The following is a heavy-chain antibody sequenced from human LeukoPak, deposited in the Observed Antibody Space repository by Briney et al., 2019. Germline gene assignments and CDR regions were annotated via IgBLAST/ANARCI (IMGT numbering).Heavy chain of an antibody. D-gene: IGHD6-13*01. CDR2: INPNSGGT. J-gene: IGHJ4*02. CDR3: ARGDSNSWYYFDY. Sequence: GASVKVSCKASGYTFTGYYMHWVRQAPGQGLEWMGWINPNSGGTNCAQKFQGRVTMTRDTSISTAYMELSRLRSDDTAVYYCARGDSNSWYYFDYWGQGTLVTVSS. CDR1: GYTFTGYY. V-gene: IGHV1-2*02.